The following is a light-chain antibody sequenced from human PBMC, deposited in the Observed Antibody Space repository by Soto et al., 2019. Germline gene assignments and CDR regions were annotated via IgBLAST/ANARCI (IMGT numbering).Light chain of an antibody. CDR2: DAS. CDR1: EDISNY. J-gene: IGKJ4*02. CDR3: QQYENLPLT. V-gene: IGKV1-33*01. Sequence: DIQMTQSPSSLSASVGDTVTITCQASEDISNYLNWYQQKPGRAPNLLIYDASTLETGVPPRFSGRRSGTDFTLTISSLQPGDFATYYCQQYENLPLTFGGGTKVEIK.